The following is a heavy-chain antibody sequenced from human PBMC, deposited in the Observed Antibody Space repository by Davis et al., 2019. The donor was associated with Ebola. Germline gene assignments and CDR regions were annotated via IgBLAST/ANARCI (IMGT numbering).Heavy chain of an antibody. D-gene: IGHD6-19*01. CDR2: ISYDGSNK. V-gene: IGHV3-30*03. J-gene: IGHJ4*02. Sequence: GGSLRLSCAASGFTFSSYGMHWVRQAPGKGLEWVAVISYDGSNKYYADSVKGRFTIYRDNSTNTLYLQMNSLRAEDTAVYYCARGMRVLTAGTILANYWGQGTLVTVSS. CDR1: GFTFSSYG. CDR3: ARGMRVLTAGTILANY.